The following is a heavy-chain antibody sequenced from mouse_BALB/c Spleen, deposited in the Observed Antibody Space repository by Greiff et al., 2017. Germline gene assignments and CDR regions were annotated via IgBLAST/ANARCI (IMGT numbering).Heavy chain of an antibody. V-gene: IGHV1-54*01. D-gene: IGHD2-4*01. CDR1: GYAFTNYL. Sequence: QVQLKESGAELVRPGTSVKVSCKASGYAFTNYLIEWVKQRPGQGLEWIGVINPGSGGTNYNEKFKGKATLTADKSSSTAYMQLSSLTSDDSAVYFCARNGDDYDEAWFAYWGQGTLVTVSA. J-gene: IGHJ3*01. CDR2: INPGSGGT. CDR3: ARNGDDYDEAWFAY.